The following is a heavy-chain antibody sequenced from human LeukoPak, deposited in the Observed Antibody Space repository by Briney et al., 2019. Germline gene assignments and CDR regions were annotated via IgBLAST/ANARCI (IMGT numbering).Heavy chain of an antibody. CDR2: ISAYNGNT. CDR1: GYTFTSYG. J-gene: IGHJ5*02. V-gene: IGHV1-18*01. CDR3: ARDARIQLYWFDP. D-gene: IGHD5-18*01. Sequence: ASVNVSCKATGYTFTSYGISWVRQAPGQGLEWMGWISAYNGNTNYAQKLQGRITMTTDTSTSTAYMELRSLRSDDTAVYYCARDARIQLYWFDPWGQGTLVTVSS.